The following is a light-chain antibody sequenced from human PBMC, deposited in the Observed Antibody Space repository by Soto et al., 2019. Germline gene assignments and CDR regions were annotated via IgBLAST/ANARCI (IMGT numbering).Light chain of an antibody. J-gene: IGKJ1*01. Sequence: DIVMTQSPLFLPVTPGEPASISCRSSQSLLHSNGYNYLDWYLQKPGQSPQLLIYLGSNRASGVPDRFSGSGSGTDFTLEISRVEAEDVGVYYCMQALQTPTFGQGTKVDIK. V-gene: IGKV2-28*01. CDR1: QSLLHSNGYNY. CDR2: LGS. CDR3: MQALQTPT.